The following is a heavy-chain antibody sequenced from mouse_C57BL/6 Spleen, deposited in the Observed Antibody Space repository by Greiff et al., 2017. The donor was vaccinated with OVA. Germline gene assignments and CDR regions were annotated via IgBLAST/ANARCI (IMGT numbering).Heavy chain of an antibody. CDR1: GYTFTSYW. D-gene: IGHD1-1*01. Sequence: QVQLQQPGAELVKPGASVKVSCKASGYTFTSYWMHWVKQRPGQGLEWIGKIHPSDSDTNYNQKFKGKATLTGDKSSSTAYMHLSSLTSEDSAVYYCAIGYYGSTDFDYWGQGTTLTVSS. V-gene: IGHV1-74*01. CDR2: IHPSDSDT. J-gene: IGHJ2*01. CDR3: AIGYYGSTDFDY.